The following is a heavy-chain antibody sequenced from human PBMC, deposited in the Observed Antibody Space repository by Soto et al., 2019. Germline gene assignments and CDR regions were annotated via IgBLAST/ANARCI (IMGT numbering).Heavy chain of an antibody. V-gene: IGHV3-23*01. CDR2: ISGSGGST. D-gene: IGHD4-17*01. CDR3: AKDAATVTSYYYYMDV. CDR1: GFTFSSYA. Sequence: GGSLRLSCAASGFTFSSYAMSWVRQAPGKGLEWVSAISGSGGSTYYADSVKGRFTISRDNSKNTLYLQMNSLRAEDTAIYYCAKDAATVTSYYYYMDVWGKGTTVTVSS. J-gene: IGHJ6*03.